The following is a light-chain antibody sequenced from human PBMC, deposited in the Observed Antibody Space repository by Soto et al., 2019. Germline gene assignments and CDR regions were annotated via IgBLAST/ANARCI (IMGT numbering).Light chain of an antibody. CDR2: GAS. CDR1: QSVSSN. V-gene: IGKV3-20*01. J-gene: IGKJ1*01. Sequence: EIVMTQPPATLSVSPGERATLSCXASQSVSSNLAWYQQKPGQAPRLXIYGASSRATGIPDRFSGSGSGTDFTLTIRRLEPEDFAVYYCKQYGSSPWTFGQGTKVDIK. CDR3: KQYGSSPWT.